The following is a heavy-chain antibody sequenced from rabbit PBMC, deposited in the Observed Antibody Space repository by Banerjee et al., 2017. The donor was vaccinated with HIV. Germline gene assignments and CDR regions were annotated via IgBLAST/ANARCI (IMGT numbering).Heavy chain of an antibody. Sequence: QEQLEESGGGLVKPEGSLTLTCKASGFDLSSYYYICWVRQAPGKGLELIACIGTSSGSTWYASWTKGRFTISKTSSTTVTLQMTSLTAADTATYFCARDDASSVGYAFNLWGLGTLVTVS. J-gene: IGHJ4*01. CDR2: IGTSSGST. CDR3: ARDDASSVGYAFNL. V-gene: IGHV1S45*01. CDR1: GFDLSSYYY. D-gene: IGHD1-1*01.